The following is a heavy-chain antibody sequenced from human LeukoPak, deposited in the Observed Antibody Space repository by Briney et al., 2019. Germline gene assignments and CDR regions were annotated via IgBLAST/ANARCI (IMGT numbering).Heavy chain of an antibody. CDR3: ARVSMVVSLNWFDP. Sequence: GASVKVSCKASGYTFTSYGISWVQQAPGQGLKWMGWISAYNGNTNYAQKLQGRVTMTTDTSTSTAYMELRSLRSDDTAVYYCARVSMVVSLNWFDPRGQGTLVTVSS. CDR1: GYTFTSYG. J-gene: IGHJ5*02. V-gene: IGHV1-18*01. CDR2: ISAYNGNT. D-gene: IGHD2-15*01.